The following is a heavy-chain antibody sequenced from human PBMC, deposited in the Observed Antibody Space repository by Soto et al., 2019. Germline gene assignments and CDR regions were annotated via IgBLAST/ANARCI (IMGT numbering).Heavy chain of an antibody. J-gene: IGHJ5*02. CDR3: ARVGIYQGAFDP. CDR2: VYYNGNT. CDR1: CDSIRSGDYY. Sequence: SETLSLTCHVSCDSIRSGDYYWSWIRQPPGKGLEWIGYVYYNGNTYSVPSLESRVTMSADTSKDQFSLRLSSVTAADTALYFCARVGIYQGAFDPWGQGARVTVSS. D-gene: IGHD3-16*02. V-gene: IGHV4-30-4*01.